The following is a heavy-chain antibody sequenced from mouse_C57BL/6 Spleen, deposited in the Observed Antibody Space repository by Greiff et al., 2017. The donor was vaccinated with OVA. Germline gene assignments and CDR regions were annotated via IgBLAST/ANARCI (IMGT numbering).Heavy chain of an antibody. Sequence: EVKLVESGGGLVKPGGSLKLSCAASGFTFSDYGMHWVRQAPEKGLEWVAYISSGSSTIYYADTVKGRFTISRDNAKNTLFLQMTSLRSEDTAMYYCARPSHMITTRDGFAYWGQGTLVTVSA. V-gene: IGHV5-17*01. CDR2: ISSGSSTI. CDR1: GFTFSDYG. CDR3: ARPSHMITTRDGFAY. D-gene: IGHD2-4*01. J-gene: IGHJ3*01.